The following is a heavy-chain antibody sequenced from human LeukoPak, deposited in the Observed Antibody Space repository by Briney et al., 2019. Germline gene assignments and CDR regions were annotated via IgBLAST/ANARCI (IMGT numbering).Heavy chain of an antibody. CDR2: IKQDGSEK. D-gene: IGHD2-2*01. Sequence: GGSLRLSCAASGFTFSSFGMNWVRQAPGKGLEWVANIKQDGSEKYYVDSVKGRFTISKDNAKNSLHLQMNSLRAEGTAVYYYARERPVPDFYYGMDVWGQGTTVTVSS. CDR1: GFTFSSFG. V-gene: IGHV3-7*05. CDR3: ARERPVPDFYYGMDV. J-gene: IGHJ6*02.